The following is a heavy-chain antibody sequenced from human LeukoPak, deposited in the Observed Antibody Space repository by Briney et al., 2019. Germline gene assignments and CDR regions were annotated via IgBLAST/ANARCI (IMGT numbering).Heavy chain of an antibody. CDR2: IKTKIDVGTT. V-gene: IGHV3-15*01. Sequence: PGGSLRLSCTASGFTFSSYAMSWGRQATGKGLEWVGRIKTKIDVGTTDYAAPVKGRFTISRDDSKNTLYLEMNSLKTDDTAVYYCSTDLPLRGDYVSHWGQGTLVTVSS. CDR1: GFTFSSYA. J-gene: IGHJ4*02. D-gene: IGHD4-17*01. CDR3: STDLPLRGDYVSH.